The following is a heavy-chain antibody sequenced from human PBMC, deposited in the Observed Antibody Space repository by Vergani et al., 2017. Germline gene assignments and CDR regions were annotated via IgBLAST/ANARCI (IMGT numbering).Heavy chain of an antibody. CDR1: GFTLSNYD. CDR2: IQFDGSNQ. D-gene: IGHD3-16*01. CDR3: AKHFRGWGIDY. Sequence: QVQLVESGGGVVQRGGSLRLSCATSGFTLSNYDMQWIRQGPGKGLEFVAFIQFDGSNQYYADSVKGRFTLSRDFSKNTLDLQMNSLRTDDTATYYCAKHFRGWGIDYWGQGTQFIVS. V-gene: IGHV3-30*02. J-gene: IGHJ4*02.